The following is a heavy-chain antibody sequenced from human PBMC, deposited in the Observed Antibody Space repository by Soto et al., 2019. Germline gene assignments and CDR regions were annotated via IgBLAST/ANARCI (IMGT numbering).Heavy chain of an antibody. CDR3: ARDDSSGPDY. Sequence: SETLSLTCTVSGGPISSGGYYWSWIRQHPGKGLEWIGYIYYSGSTYYNPSLKSRVTISVDTSKNQFSLKLSSVTAADTAVYYCARDDSSGPDYWGQGTLVTVSS. CDR1: GGPISSGGYY. V-gene: IGHV4-31*03. D-gene: IGHD3-22*01. CDR2: IYYSGST. J-gene: IGHJ4*02.